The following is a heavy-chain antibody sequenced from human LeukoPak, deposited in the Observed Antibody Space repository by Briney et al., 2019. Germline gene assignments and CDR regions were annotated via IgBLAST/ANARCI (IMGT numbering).Heavy chain of an antibody. CDR3: ATKVLRSGYTYGFGNY. CDR1: GFTFSSYS. D-gene: IGHD5-18*01. CDR2: ISSSSSNI. J-gene: IGHJ4*02. Sequence: GGSLRLSCAASGFTFSSYSMNWVRQAPGKGLEWVSSISSSSSNIYYADSVKGRFTISRDNAKNSLYLQMNSLRAEDTAVYYCATKVLRSGYTYGFGNYWGQGTLVTVSS. V-gene: IGHV3-21*01.